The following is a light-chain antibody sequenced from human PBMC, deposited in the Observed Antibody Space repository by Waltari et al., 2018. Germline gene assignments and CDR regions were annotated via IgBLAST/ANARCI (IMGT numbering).Light chain of an antibody. CDR3: SAWDYNLNAYV. CDR2: RDN. CDR1: SNNVGNQG. V-gene: IGLV10-54*04. J-gene: IGLJ1*01. Sequence: QAGLTQPPSVSKGLRQTATLTCTGNSNNVGNQGAAWLQQRQGHPPKLLSDRDNALPSGISERFSASRSGNTASLTITGLQPEDEADYYCSAWDYNLNAYVFGTGTKVTVL.